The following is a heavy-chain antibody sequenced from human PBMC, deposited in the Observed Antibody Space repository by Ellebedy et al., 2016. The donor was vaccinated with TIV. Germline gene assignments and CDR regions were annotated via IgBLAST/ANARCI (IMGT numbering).Heavy chain of an antibody. CDR2: VGAPRGNT. CDR1: SYAFPSNG. V-gene: IGHV1-18*04. J-gene: IGHJ6*02. D-gene: IGHD6-13*01. Sequence: ASVKVSXKASSYAFPSNGVSWVRQAPGQGLEWMGWVGAPRGNTNYARKFQGRVTMTTDSSTSTAHMELRSLRSDDTAVYYCARDHGHWEQLEPGYNYYGMDVWGQGTTVTVSS. CDR3: ARDHGHWEQLEPGYNYYGMDV.